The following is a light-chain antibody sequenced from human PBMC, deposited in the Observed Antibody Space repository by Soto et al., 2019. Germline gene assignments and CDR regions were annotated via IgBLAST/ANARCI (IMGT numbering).Light chain of an antibody. J-gene: IGLJ1*01. CDR2: DVT. CDR1: SSDVGAYNY. CDR3: NSYTSSTTHYV. Sequence: QSALAQPASVSGSPGQSITISCTGSSSDVGAYNYVSWYQHHPDKAPKLVIYDVTNRPSGVSNRFSGSKSGNTASLTISGLQAEDEADYYCNSYTSSTTHYVFGTGTKVTVL. V-gene: IGLV2-14*03.